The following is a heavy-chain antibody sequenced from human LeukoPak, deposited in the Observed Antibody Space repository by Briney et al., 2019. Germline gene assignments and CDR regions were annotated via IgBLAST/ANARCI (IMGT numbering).Heavy chain of an antibody. CDR3: ARGPLSAHFDY. CDR1: GFTFSSYS. Sequence: PGGSLRLSCAASGFTFSSYSMNWVRQPPGKGLEWIGEINHSGSTNYNPSLKSRVTISVDTSKNQFSLKLSSVTAADTAVYYSARGPLSAHFDYWGQGTLVTVSS. V-gene: IGHV4-34*01. CDR2: INHSGST. J-gene: IGHJ4*02.